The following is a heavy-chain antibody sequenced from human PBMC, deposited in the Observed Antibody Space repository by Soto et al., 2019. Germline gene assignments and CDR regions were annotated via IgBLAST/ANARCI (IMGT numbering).Heavy chain of an antibody. Sequence: QVQLVQSGAEVKKPGASVKVSCKASGYTFTSYGIIWVRQSPGQGLEWMGWISAYNGTTNYAQKLQGRVTMTTDTSTSTAYMELWRLRSEDTAMYYCAKEESLGDVWGQGTTVTVSS. CDR3: AKEESLGDV. CDR1: GYTFTSYG. CDR2: ISAYNGTT. V-gene: IGHV1-18*01. J-gene: IGHJ6*02.